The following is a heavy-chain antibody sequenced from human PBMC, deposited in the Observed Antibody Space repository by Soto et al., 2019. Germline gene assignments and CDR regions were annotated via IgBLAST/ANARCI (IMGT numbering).Heavy chain of an antibody. V-gene: IGHV4-59*01. Sequence: NPSETLSLTCTVSGGSISSYYWSWIRQPPGKGLEWIGYIYCSGSTNYNPSLKSRVTISVDTSKNQFSLKLSSVTAADTAVYYCARDDGPYGMDVWGQGTTVTVSS. J-gene: IGHJ6*02. CDR3: ARDDGPYGMDV. CDR1: GGSISSYY. CDR2: IYCSGST.